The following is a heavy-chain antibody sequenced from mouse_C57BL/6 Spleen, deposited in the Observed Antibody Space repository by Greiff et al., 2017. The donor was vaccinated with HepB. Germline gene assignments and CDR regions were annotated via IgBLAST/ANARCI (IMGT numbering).Heavy chain of an antibody. V-gene: IGHV1-69*01. Sequence: QVQLKQPGAELVMPGASVKLSCKASGYTFTSYWMHWVKQRPGQGLEWIGEIDPSDSYTNYNQKFKGKSTLTVDKSSSTAYMQLSSLTSEDSAVYYCASSAYYSNYGGSWFAYWGQGTLVTVSA. CDR1: GYTFTSYW. D-gene: IGHD2-5*01. CDR2: IDPSDSYT. J-gene: IGHJ3*01. CDR3: ASSAYYSNYGGSWFAY.